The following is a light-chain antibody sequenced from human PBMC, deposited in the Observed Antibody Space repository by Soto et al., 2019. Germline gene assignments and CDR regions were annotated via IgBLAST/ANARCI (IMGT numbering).Light chain of an antibody. J-gene: IGKJ1*01. CDR1: QSVSSY. CDR2: DAS. Sequence: EIVLTQSPSTLSLSPVERATLSCRASQSVSSYLAWYQQKPGQAPRLLIYDASNRATDIPARFSGSGSGTDFTLTISSLEPEDFAVYYCQQRSIWPPWTFGQGTKVDIK. V-gene: IGKV3-11*01. CDR3: QQRSIWPPWT.